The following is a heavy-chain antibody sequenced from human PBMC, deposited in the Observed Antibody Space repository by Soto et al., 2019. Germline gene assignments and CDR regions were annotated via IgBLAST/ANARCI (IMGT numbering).Heavy chain of an antibody. D-gene: IGHD6-19*01. Sequence: ASVKVSCKASGGTFSSYAISWVRQAPGQGLEWMGGIIPIFGTANYAQKFQGRVTITADESASTAYMELSSLRSEDTAVYYCARDLGSSGYFHYWGQGTRVTV. J-gene: IGHJ4*02. CDR2: IIPIFGTA. CDR3: ARDLGSSGYFHY. V-gene: IGHV1-69*13. CDR1: GGTFSSYA.